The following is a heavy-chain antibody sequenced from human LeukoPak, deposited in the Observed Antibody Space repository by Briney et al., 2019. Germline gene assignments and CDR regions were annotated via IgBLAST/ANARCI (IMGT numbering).Heavy chain of an antibody. Sequence: PGGSLRLSCAASGFTVRSNYMSWVRQAPGKGLEWVAFVRYDGSNKYYADSVKGRFTISRDNSKSTLYLQMNSLRTEGTAVYFCAKVMYYYGSGNPTPDWGQGTLVTVSS. CDR3: AKVMYYYGSGNPTPD. V-gene: IGHV3-30*02. D-gene: IGHD3-10*01. CDR2: VRYDGSNK. CDR1: GFTVRSNY. J-gene: IGHJ4*02.